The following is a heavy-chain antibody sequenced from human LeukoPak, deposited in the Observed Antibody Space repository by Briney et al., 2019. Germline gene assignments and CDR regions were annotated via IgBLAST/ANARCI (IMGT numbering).Heavy chain of an antibody. CDR3: ARVRDGDYGYIGFDP. CDR2: TYYSGRT. CDR1: GGSFSSGGYY. D-gene: IGHD4-17*01. V-gene: IGHV4-31*03. Sequence: SETLSLTCTVSGGSFSSGGYYWSWIRQHPGKGLEWIGYTYYSGRTYYNPSLQSRVTISVDTSKNQFSLKLSSVTAADTAVYHCARVRDGDYGYIGFDPWGQGTLVTVSS. J-gene: IGHJ5*02.